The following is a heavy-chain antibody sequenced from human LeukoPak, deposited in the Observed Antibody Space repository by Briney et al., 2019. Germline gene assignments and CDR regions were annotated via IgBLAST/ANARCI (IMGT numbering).Heavy chain of an antibody. CDR3: AREPGYCSGGSCYYYYYGMDV. J-gene: IGHJ6*02. CDR2: VIPILGIA. Sequence: SVKVSCKASGGTFSSYAISWVRQAPGQGLEWMGRVIPILGIANYAQKFQGRVTITADKSTSTAYMELSSLRSEDTAVYYCAREPGYCSGGSCYYYYYGMDVWGQGTTVTVSS. D-gene: IGHD2-15*01. V-gene: IGHV1-69*04. CDR1: GGTFSSYA.